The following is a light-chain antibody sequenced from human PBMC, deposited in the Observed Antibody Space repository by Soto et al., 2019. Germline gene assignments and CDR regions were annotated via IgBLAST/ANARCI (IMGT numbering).Light chain of an antibody. CDR3: QQYNYWPPYT. Sequence: EIVMTQSPATLSVSPGERATLSCRASQSLSNNLAWYQQKPGQAPRLLIYGASTRATGIPARFSGSGSGTEFNLTISSLQSGDFAVYYCQQYNYWPPYTFGQGTKVEIK. V-gene: IGKV3-15*01. J-gene: IGKJ2*01. CDR1: QSLSNN. CDR2: GAS.